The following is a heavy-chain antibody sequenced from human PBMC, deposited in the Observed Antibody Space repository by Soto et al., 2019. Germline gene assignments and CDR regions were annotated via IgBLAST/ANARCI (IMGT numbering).Heavy chain of an antibody. D-gene: IGHD1-26*01. CDR2: LYTGTET. J-gene: IGHJ4*02. V-gene: IGHV3-53*01. CDR3: ARSRDSGTYSGRFLDY. CDR1: GFTVSSSY. Sequence: GGSLRLSWAASGFTVSSSYLTWVRQAHGKGREWVAILYTGTETVYADSAKGRFTISRDSSKNKLYLQMHSLRAKATAMYFCARSRDSGTYSGRFLDYWGQGSMVTVSS.